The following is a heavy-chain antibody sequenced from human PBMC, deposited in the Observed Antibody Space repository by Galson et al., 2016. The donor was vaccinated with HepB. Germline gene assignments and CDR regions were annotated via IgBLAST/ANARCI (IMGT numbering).Heavy chain of an antibody. Sequence: SLRLSCAASTFTLKFSDYAFGWVRQAPGKGLECVSGIYYYSDRIGYADSVRGRFTISRDNARNSLYLQMNSLEPEDSALYYCVRDMAPGGAGVWGQGTLVTVSS. CDR1: TFTLKFSDYA. D-gene: IGHD3-16*01. CDR2: IYYYSDRI. CDR3: VRDMAPGGAGV. V-gene: IGHV3-9*01. J-gene: IGHJ4*02.